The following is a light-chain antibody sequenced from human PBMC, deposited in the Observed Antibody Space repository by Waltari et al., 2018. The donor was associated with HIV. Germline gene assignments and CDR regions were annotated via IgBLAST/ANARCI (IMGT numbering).Light chain of an antibody. CDR2: VNSDGSH. J-gene: IGLJ2*01. V-gene: IGLV4-69*01. CDR1: SGPSHYD. Sequence: QLALTQSPSASASVGASVNLTCTLSSGPSHYDIAWHQQQPEKVPRYLMKVNSDGSHKKEDGVPDRFSGSSSGAERYLTISSLQSEDEGDYYCQTWGSGIHVVFGGGTKVTVL. CDR3: QTWGSGIHVV.